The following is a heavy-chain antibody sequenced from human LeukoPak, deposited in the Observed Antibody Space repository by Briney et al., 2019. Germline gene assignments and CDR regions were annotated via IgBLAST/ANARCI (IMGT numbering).Heavy chain of an antibody. CDR2: INPNSGGT. D-gene: IGHD3-9*01. J-gene: IGHJ3*02. CDR3: ARGSNDILTGSITQRGAFDI. CDR1: GYTFTGYY. Sequence: GASVKVSCKASGYTFTGYYMHWVRQSPGQGLEWMGWINPNSGGTNYAQKFQGRVAMTRDTSISTAYMELSRLRSDDTAVYYCARGSNDILTGSITQRGAFDIWGQGTMVTV. V-gene: IGHV1-2*02.